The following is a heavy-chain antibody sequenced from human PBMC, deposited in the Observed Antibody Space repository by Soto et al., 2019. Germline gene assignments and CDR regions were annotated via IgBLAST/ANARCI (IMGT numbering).Heavy chain of an antibody. J-gene: IGHJ4*02. V-gene: IGHV1-18*04. D-gene: IGHD3-10*01. CDR3: ARAATGSYHSAY. Sequence: GPEVQKPGASVRVSCMTSGYAFTSYGVNWVRQAPGQGLEWMGWIAPHSGRTTYLPKFQGRVTITADASTNTAYMELGSLSSDDTGIYFCARAATGSYHSAYWGQGTVVTVSS. CDR2: IAPHSGRT. CDR1: GYAFTSYG.